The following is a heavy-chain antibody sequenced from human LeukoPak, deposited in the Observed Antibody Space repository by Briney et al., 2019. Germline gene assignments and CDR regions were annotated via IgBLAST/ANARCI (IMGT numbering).Heavy chain of an antibody. CDR2: ISPRGGGT. CDR1: GFIFRNYG. J-gene: IGHJ4*02. Sequence: GGSLRLSCAASGFIFRNYGMNWARQAPGKGLEWLSGISPRGGGTYYADSVKGRFTISRDDSKNTLSLQMNSLRVEDTAVYYCGRDLAWGAFDYWGQGTLVTVSS. D-gene: IGHD7-27*01. CDR3: GRDLAWGAFDY. V-gene: IGHV3-23*01.